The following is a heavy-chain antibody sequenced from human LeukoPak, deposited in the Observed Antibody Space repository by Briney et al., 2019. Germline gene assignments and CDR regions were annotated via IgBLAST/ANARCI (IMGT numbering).Heavy chain of an antibody. CDR1: GFTFSSYS. CDR2: ISSSSSYI. V-gene: IGHV3-21*04. J-gene: IGHJ4*02. CDR3: AKTVGSWSPALTFDY. Sequence: GGSLRLSCAASGFTFSSYSMNWVRQAPGKGLEWVSSISSSSSYIYYADSVKGRFTISRDNSKNTLYLQMNSLRAEDTAVYYCAKTVGSWSPALTFDYWGQGTLVTVSS. D-gene: IGHD6-13*01.